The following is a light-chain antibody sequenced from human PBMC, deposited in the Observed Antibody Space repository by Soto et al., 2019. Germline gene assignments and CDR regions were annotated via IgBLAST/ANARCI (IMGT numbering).Light chain of an antibody. V-gene: IGKV1-5*01. CDR2: DVS. CDR3: QQYDNYWT. Sequence: DVQLTQSPATLSASVGDRVSITCRASQSIRHFLAWYQQKPGKAPQLLIYDVSILESGAPSRFSGSGSGTDFTLTISSLQPDDFSTYYCQQYDNYWTFGQGTKVE. CDR1: QSIRHF. J-gene: IGKJ1*01.